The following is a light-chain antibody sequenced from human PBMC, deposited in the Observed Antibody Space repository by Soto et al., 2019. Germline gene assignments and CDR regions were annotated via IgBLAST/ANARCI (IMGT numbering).Light chain of an antibody. CDR2: AAS. CDR1: QGISSW. J-gene: IGKJ4*01. V-gene: IGKV1-12*01. Sequence: DIQMTQSPSSVSASVGNRVTITCRASQGISSWLAWFQQKPGEPPRLLIYAASSLHTGVPSRFSGSGSGTDFTLTISSLQPEDFATYYCQQGNSFPLTFGGGTKVESK. CDR3: QQGNSFPLT.